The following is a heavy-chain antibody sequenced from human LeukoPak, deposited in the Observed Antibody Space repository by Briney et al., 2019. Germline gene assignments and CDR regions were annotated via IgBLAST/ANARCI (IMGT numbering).Heavy chain of an antibody. CDR2: IYYSGST. V-gene: IGHV4-59*01. CDR3: ASAGYCSGGTCYSLHDY. Sequence: SETLSLTCTVSGGSISSYYWSWIRQPPGKGLEWIGYIYYSGSTYYNPSLKSRVTISVDTSKNQFSLKLNSVTAADTAVYYRASAGYCSGGTCYSLHDYWGQGTLVTVSS. D-gene: IGHD2-15*01. J-gene: IGHJ4*02. CDR1: GGSISSYY.